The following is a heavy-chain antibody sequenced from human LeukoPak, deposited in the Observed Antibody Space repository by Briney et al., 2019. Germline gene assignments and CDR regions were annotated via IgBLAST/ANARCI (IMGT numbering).Heavy chain of an antibody. D-gene: IGHD4-17*01. Sequence: SVKVSCKASGGTFSSYAISWVRQAPGQGLEWMGGIIPIFGTASYAQKFQGRVTITADKSTSTAYMELSSLRSEDTAVYYCAREGNGDYAGEAYYFDYWGQGTLVTVSS. CDR2: IIPIFGTA. CDR3: AREGNGDYAGEAYYFDY. V-gene: IGHV1-69*06. J-gene: IGHJ4*02. CDR1: GGTFSSYA.